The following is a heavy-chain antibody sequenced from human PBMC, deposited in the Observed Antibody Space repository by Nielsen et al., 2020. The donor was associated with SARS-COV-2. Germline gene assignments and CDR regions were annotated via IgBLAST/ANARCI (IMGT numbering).Heavy chain of an antibody. V-gene: IGHV1-3*01. J-gene: IGHJ5*02. Sequence: WVRQAPGQRLEWMGWINAGNGNTKYSQKFQGRVTITRDTSASTAYMELSSLRSEDMAVYYCATGLGYCSSTSCYAGWFDPWGQGTLVTVSS. CDR3: ATGLGYCSSTSCYAGWFDP. D-gene: IGHD2-2*01. CDR2: INAGNGNT.